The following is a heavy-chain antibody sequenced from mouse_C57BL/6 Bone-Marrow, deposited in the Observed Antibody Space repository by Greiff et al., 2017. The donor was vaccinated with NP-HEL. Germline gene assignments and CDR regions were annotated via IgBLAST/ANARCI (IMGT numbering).Heavy chain of an antibody. CDR2: INPSNGGT. Sequence: VQLQQPGTELVKPGASVKLSCKASGYTFTSYWMHWVKQRPGQGLEWIGNINPSNGGTNYNEKFKSKATLTVDKSFSTAYMQLSSLTSEDSAVYYCARSYYGSSRWYFDVWGTGTTVTVSS. V-gene: IGHV1-53*01. CDR1: GYTFTSYW. D-gene: IGHD1-1*01. CDR3: ARSYYGSSRWYFDV. J-gene: IGHJ1*03.